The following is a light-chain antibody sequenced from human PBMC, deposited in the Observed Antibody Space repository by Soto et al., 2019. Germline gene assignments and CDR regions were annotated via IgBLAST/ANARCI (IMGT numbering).Light chain of an antibody. CDR2: AAS. J-gene: IGKJ1*01. CDR3: HQYYSYPQT. CDR1: QSISTY. Sequence: AIRMTQSPSSLSASTGDRVTITCRASQSISTYLAWYQHKPGKAPKLLIYAASTLQSGVPSRFSGSGSGTDFTLTISCLQSEDFATYHCHQYYSYPQTFGQGTRVEIK. V-gene: IGKV1-8*01.